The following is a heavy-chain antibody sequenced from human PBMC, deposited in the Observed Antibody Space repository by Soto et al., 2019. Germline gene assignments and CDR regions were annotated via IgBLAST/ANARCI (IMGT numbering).Heavy chain of an antibody. V-gene: IGHV3-30*18. CDR1: GFTFSSYG. Sequence: QVQLVESGGRVVQPGRSLRLSCAASGFTFSSYGMHWVRQAPGKGLEWVAFMSYDGRTEDYADSVKGRLTISRDNSKNTLYSQMNSLRREDTAVYYCAKTHYDFWSDYRSSTMDVWGQGTTVTVSS. CDR3: AKTHYDFWSDYRSSTMDV. J-gene: IGHJ6*02. CDR2: MSYDGRTE. D-gene: IGHD3-3*01.